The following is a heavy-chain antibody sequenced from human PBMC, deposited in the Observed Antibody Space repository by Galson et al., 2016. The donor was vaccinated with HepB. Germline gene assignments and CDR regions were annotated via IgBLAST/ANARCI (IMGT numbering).Heavy chain of an antibody. CDR1: GDTFSNPG. Sequence: SVKVSCKASGDTFSNPGISWVRQAPGQGLEWMGGIIPLFGTTKYSQKFQGRVTITADASRSTAYMELSSLTSDDAAVYYCAWGRAGYHPDHWGRGTLVSASS. V-gene: IGHV1-69*13. CDR3: AWGRAGYHPDH. D-gene: IGHD3-9*01. J-gene: IGHJ4*02. CDR2: IIPLFGTT.